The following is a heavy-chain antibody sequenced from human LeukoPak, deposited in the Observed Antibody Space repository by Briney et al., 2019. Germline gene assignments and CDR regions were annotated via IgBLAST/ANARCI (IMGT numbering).Heavy chain of an antibody. V-gene: IGHV3-33*08. Sequence: PGRSLRLSCAASGFTFSSYGMHWVRQAPGKGLEWVAVIWYDGSNKYYADSVKGRFTISRDNSKNTLYLQMNSLRAEDTAVYYCARDPAYGDYASNYYYYYGMDVWGQGTTVTVSS. D-gene: IGHD4-17*01. CDR1: GFTFSSYG. CDR2: IWYDGSNK. J-gene: IGHJ6*02. CDR3: ARDPAYGDYASNYYYYYGMDV.